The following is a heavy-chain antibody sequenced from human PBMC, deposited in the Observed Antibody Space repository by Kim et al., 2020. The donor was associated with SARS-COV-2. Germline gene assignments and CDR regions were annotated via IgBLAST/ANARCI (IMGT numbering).Heavy chain of an antibody. J-gene: IGHJ6*02. D-gene: IGHD3-10*01. Sequence: CADSGWRRVTNSRHNSKNTLYLKMNSLRAEDTSVYYCARDLSGYYGMDVWGQGTTVTVSS. V-gene: IGHV3-33*01. CDR3: ARDLSGYYGMDV.